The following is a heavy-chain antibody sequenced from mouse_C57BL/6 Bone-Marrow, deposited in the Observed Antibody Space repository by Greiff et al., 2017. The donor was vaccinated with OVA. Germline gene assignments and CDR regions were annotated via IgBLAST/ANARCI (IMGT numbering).Heavy chain of an antibody. D-gene: IGHD1-1*01. J-gene: IGHJ1*03. V-gene: IGHV1-69*01. CDR3: ARAYYYGSPLLYWYFDV. CDR2: IDPSDSYT. CDR1: GYTFTSYW. Sequence: QVQLQQPGAELVMPGASVKLSCKASGYTFTSYWMHWVKQRPGQGLEWIGEIDPSDSYTNYNQKFKGKSTLTVDKSSSTAYMQLSILTSEDSAVYYCARAYYYGSPLLYWYFDVWGTGTTVTVSS.